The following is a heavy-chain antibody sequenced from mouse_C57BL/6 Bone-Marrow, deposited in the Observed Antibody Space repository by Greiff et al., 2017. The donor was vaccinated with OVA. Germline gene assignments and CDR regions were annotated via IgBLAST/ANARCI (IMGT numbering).Heavy chain of an antibody. CDR3: ARKRGLYYGHDY. CDR2: IWPGGGP. V-gene: IGHV2-9-1*01. CDR1: GFSLTSYA. J-gene: IGHJ2*01. D-gene: IGHD1-1*01. Sequence: VKLVESGPGLVAPSQSLSITCTVSGFSLTSYALSWVRQPPGKGLEWLGVIWPGGGPNYNSALKSKLSIRKDNSKSQVFLKMNSLQTDDTARYYCARKRGLYYGHDYWGQGTTLTVSS.